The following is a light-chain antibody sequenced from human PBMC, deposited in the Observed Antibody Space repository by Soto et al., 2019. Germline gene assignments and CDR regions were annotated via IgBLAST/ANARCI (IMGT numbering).Light chain of an antibody. J-gene: IGLJ2*01. CDR3: QSYDSSVSKVV. CDR2: GNN. CDR1: SSNIGAGYD. V-gene: IGLV1-40*01. Sequence: QSVLTQPPSVSGAPGQRVTISCTGSSSNIGAGYDVHWYQQLPGTAPKLLIYGNNNRPSGVPDRFSGSKSGTPASLAITGLQAEDEADYYCQSYDSSVSKVVFGGGTKLTVL.